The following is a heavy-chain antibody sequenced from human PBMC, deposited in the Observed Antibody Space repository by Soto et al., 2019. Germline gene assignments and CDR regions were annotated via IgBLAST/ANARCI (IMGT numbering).Heavy chain of an antibody. CDR2: ISSSSSYI. CDR3: ARKYYDILTSVFGWYMDV. Sequence: GGSLRLSCAASGFTFSSYSMNWVRQAPGKGLEWVSSISSSSSYIYYADSVKGRFTISRDNAKNSLYLQMNSLRAEDTAVYYCARKYYDILTSVFGWYMDVWGKGTTVTVSS. J-gene: IGHJ6*03. CDR1: GFTFSSYS. V-gene: IGHV3-21*01. D-gene: IGHD3-9*01.